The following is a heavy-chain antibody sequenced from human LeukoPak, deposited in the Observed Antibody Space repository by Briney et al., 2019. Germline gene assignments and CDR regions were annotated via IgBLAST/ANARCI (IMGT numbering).Heavy chain of an antibody. CDR2: IYYSGST. CDR1: GGSISSSSYY. CDR3: ARKRGAAALRVYYFDY. Sequence: SETLSLTCTVSGGSISSSSYYWGWIRQPPGKGLEWIGSIYYSGSTYYNPSLKSRVTISVDTSKNQFSLKLSSVTAADTAVYYCARKRGAAALRVYYFDYWGQGTLVTVSS. J-gene: IGHJ4*02. D-gene: IGHD3-3*02. V-gene: IGHV4-39*07.